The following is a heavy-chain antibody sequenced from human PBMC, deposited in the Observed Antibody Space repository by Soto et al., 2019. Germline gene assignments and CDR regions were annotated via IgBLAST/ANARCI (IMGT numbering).Heavy chain of an antibody. CDR1: GYTFTNSY. CDR3: VRDDHRAPGYFYSDS. Sequence: ASVKVSCKASGYTFTNSYIHWVRQAPGQGLEWMGIIHPSRGTTTYAQKFQGRATMTRDTSTSTVYMDLSSLRSEDTAVYYCVRDDHRAPGYFYSDSWGHGTLVTVS. D-gene: IGHD2-21*01. CDR2: IHPSRGTT. J-gene: IGHJ4*01. V-gene: IGHV1-46*03.